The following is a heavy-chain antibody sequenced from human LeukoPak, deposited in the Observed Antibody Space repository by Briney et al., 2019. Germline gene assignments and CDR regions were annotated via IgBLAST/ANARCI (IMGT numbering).Heavy chain of an antibody. D-gene: IGHD5-18*01. CDR2: IKQDGSEK. V-gene: IGHV3-7*01. CDR3: ARDLGVRGYSYGYSTLHY. J-gene: IGHJ4*02. CDR1: GFTFSSYG. Sequence: PGGSLRLSFAAAGFTFSSYGMSWVRPASGKRMEWVANIKQDGSEKYYVDSVKGRFTISRDNAKNSLYLQMNSLRAEDTAVYYCARDLGVRGYSYGYSTLHYWGQGTLVTVSS.